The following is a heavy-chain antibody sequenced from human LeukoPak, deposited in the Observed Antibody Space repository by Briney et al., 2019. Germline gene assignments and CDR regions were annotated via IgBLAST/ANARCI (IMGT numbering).Heavy chain of an antibody. CDR1: GYTFTFYY. CDR3: AREKRVAGSRGGFAP. J-gene: IGHJ5*02. Sequence: ASVKVSCKSSGYTFTFYYMHWVRQAPGQGLEWMGCINPNSGGTNFAQKFQGRVTMTRDTSISTAYMELSRLRSDDTAVYYCAREKRVAGSRGGFAPWGQGTLVTVSS. D-gene: IGHD6-19*01. CDR2: INPNSGGT. V-gene: IGHV1-2*02.